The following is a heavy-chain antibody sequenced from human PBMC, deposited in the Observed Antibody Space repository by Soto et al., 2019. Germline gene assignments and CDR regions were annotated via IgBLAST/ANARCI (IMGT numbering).Heavy chain of an antibody. V-gene: IGHV1-2*04. Sequence: ASVKVSCKASGYTFTGYYMHWVRQAPGQGLEWMGWINPNSGGTNYAQKFQGWVTMTRDTSISTAYMELSRLRSDDTAVYYCARDRKAGNLVATGILGPGGYYYMDVWGKGTTVTVSS. CDR1: GYTFTGYY. J-gene: IGHJ6*03. D-gene: IGHD5-12*01. CDR3: ARDRKAGNLVATGILGPGGYYYMDV. CDR2: INPNSGGT.